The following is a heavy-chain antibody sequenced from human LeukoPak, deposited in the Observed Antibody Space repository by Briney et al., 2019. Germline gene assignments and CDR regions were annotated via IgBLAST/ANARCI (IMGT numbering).Heavy chain of an antibody. J-gene: IGHJ4*02. CDR3: ARDQNRGSSRPTFDY. Sequence: ASVKVSCKASGYTFTSYYMHWVRQAPGQGLEWMGIINPSGGSTSYAQKFQGRVTMTRDTSTRTVYMELSSLRSEDTAVYYCARDQNRGSSRPTFDYWGQGTLVTVSS. V-gene: IGHV1-46*01. D-gene: IGHD1-26*01. CDR1: GYTFTSYY. CDR2: INPSGGST.